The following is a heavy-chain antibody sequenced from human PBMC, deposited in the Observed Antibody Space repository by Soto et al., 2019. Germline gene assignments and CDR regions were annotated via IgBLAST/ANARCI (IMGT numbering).Heavy chain of an antibody. CDR1: GFTFSSYG. V-gene: IGHV3-30*18. Sequence: PGGSLRLSCAASGFTFSSYGMHWVRQAPGKGLEWVAVISHDGSNKYYADSVKGRFTISRDNSKNTLYLQMNSLRAEDTAVYYCAKARMYSSSWYGPFSYMDVWGKGTTVTVSS. CDR2: ISHDGSNK. J-gene: IGHJ6*03. D-gene: IGHD6-13*01. CDR3: AKARMYSSSWYGPFSYMDV.